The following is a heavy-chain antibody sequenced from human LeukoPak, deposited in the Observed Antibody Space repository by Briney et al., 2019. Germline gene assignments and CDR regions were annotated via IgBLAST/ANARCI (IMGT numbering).Heavy chain of an antibody. D-gene: IGHD2-2*01. CDR2: IYYSGST. V-gene: IGHV4-39*01. Sequence: PSETLSLTCTVSGGSISSSSYYWGWIRQPPGKGLEWIGRIYYSGSTYYNPSLKSRVTISVDTSMNQFSLKLSSVTAADTAVYYCARRRIVPAAMGFDPWGQGTLVTVSS. CDR1: GGSISSSSYY. CDR3: ARRRIVPAAMGFDP. J-gene: IGHJ5*02.